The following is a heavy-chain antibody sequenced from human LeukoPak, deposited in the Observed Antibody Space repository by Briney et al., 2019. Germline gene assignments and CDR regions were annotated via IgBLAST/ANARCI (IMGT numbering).Heavy chain of an antibody. CDR1: GFTFSTYV. J-gene: IGHJ4*02. CDR3: ARGTGY. V-gene: IGHV3-64D*06. CDR2: ISSNGDNT. Sequence: GGSLRLSCSVSGFTFSTYVMHWVRQAPGKGLEYVSAISSNGDNTYYADSVKGRFTISRDNSKNTLYLLSSLRADDTAVYYCARGTGYWGQGTLVTVSS.